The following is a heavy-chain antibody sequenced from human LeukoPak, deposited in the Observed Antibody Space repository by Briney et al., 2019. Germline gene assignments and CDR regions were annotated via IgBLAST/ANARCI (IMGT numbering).Heavy chain of an antibody. D-gene: IGHD2-15*01. V-gene: IGHV4-59*01. CDR2: IYYSGST. CDR3: ATHPPRVCTGGSCTDY. Sequence: SETLSLTCTVSGGSISSYSWSWIRQPPGKGLEWIGYIYYSGSTNYNPSLKSRVTISVDMSKNQFSLKLSSVTAADTAVYYCATHPPRVCTGGSCTDYWGQGTLVTASS. CDR1: GGSISSYS. J-gene: IGHJ4*02.